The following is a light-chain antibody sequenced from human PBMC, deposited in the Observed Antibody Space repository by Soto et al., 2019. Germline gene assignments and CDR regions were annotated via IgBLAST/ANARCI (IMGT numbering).Light chain of an antibody. J-gene: IGLJ1*01. Sequence: QSALTQPASVSGSPGQSITISCAGTSSDVGSYNLVSWYQQHPGKAPKLIIYEVSKRPSGVSDRFSGSKSGSTASLTISGLQAEDETDYYCCSYGGSSTDVFGTGTKVTVL. CDR3: CSYGGSSTDV. CDR1: SSDVGSYNL. V-gene: IGLV2-23*02. CDR2: EVS.